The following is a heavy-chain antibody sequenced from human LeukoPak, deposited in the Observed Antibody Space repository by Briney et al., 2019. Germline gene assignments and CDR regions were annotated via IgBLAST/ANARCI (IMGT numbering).Heavy chain of an antibody. J-gene: IGHJ5*02. CDR2: IYYSVST. Sequence: SETLSLTCTVSGGSISSYYWSWIRQPPGKGLEWIGYIYYSVSTNYNPSLKSRVTISVDTSKNQFSLKLSSVTAADTAVYYCARVYPDTAMVGLHPWGEGTLVSVSS. V-gene: IGHV4-59*01. D-gene: IGHD5-18*01. CDR1: GGSISSYY. CDR3: ARVYPDTAMVGLHP.